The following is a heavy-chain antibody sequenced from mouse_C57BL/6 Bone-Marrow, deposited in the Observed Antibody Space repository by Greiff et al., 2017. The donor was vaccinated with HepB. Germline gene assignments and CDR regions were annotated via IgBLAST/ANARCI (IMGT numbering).Heavy chain of an antibody. J-gene: IGHJ2*01. V-gene: IGHV1-81*01. CDR1: GYTFTSYG. D-gene: IGHD2-3*01. CDR3: ASHDGYYDGHFDY. Sequence: VMLVESGAELARPGASVKLSCKASGYTFTSYGISWVKQRTGQGLEWIGEIYPRSGNTYYNEKFKGKATLTADKSSSTAYMELRSLTSEDSAVYFCASHDGYYDGHFDYWGQGTTLTVSS. CDR2: IYPRSGNT.